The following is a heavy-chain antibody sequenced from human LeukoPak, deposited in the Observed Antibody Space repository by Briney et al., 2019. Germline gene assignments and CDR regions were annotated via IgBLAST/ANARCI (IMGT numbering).Heavy chain of an antibody. CDR3: ARTSAPGIAAAGIVGADY. CDR1: GYSFTSYW. V-gene: IGHV5-51*01. D-gene: IGHD6-13*01. Sequence: GESLKISCKGSGYSFTSYWIGWVRQMPGKGLEWMGIIYPGDSDTRYSPSFQGQVTISADKSISTAYLQWSSLKASDTAMYYCARTSAPGIAAAGIVGADYWGQGTLVTVSS. J-gene: IGHJ4*02. CDR2: IYPGDSDT.